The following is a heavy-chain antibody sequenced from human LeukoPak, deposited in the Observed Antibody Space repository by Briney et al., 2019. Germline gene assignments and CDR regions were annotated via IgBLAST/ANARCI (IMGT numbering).Heavy chain of an antibody. CDR3: ASGLDLYYFDY. CDR2: VSSSSSYI. V-gene: IGHV3-21*01. D-gene: IGHD3-10*01. CDR1: GFTVSNNY. Sequence: GWALTLSCAASGFTVSNNYMSWVRPASGTGRWGVSSVSSSSSYIYYADSVKGRFTISRDNAKNSLYLQMNSLRAEDTAVYYCASGLDLYYFDYWGQGTLVTVSS. J-gene: IGHJ4*02.